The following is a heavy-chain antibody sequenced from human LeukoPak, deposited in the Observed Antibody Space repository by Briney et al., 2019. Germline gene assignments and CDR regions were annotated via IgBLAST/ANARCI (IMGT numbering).Heavy chain of an antibody. CDR2: ISGSGGST. D-gene: IGHD3-10*01. J-gene: IGHJ4*02. Sequence: PGGSLRLSCAASGFTFSSYAMSWVRQAPGKGLEWVSVISGSGGSTYYGDCVKGRFTISRDNSKNTLFLQMNSLRAEDTAVYYCAKVAAHYYRSGSYGYWGQGTLVTVSS. CDR3: AKVAAHYYRSGSYGY. V-gene: IGHV3-23*01. CDR1: GFTFSSYA.